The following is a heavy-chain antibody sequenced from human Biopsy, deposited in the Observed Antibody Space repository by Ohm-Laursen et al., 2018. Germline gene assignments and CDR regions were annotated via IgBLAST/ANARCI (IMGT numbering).Heavy chain of an antibody. CDR1: GGSISSYY. D-gene: IGHD1-26*01. CDR3: ARHAPSYSGSYWRYFDL. V-gene: IGHV4-59*08. J-gene: IGHJ2*01. Sequence: GTLSLTCTVSGGSISSYYWSWIRQPPGKGLEWIGYIYYTGSTNYNPSLKSRVTISVDTSMNHLSLGLTSVTAADTAVYYCARHAPSYSGSYWRYFDLWGRGTLVTVSS. CDR2: IYYTGST.